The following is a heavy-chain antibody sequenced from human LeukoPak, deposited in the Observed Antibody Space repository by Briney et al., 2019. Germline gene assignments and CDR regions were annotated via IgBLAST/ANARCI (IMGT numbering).Heavy chain of an antibody. V-gene: IGHV3-7*03. Sequence: QPGGSLRLSCAASGFTFSSYWMSWVRQAPGKGLEWVANIRQDGSDKYYVDSVKGRFTISRDNAKTSLYLQMNSLRAEDTAVYYCARGGGLDVWGQGATVTVSS. J-gene: IGHJ6*02. CDR1: GFTFSSYW. CDR3: ARGGGLDV. CDR2: IRQDGSDK. D-gene: IGHD3-16*01.